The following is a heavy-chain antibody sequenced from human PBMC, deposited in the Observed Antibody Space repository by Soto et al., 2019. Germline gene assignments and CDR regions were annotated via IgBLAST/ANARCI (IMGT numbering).Heavy chain of an antibody. V-gene: IGHV3-53*01. Sequence: EVQLVESGGGLIQPGGSLRLSCAASGFTVSSNYMSWVRQAPGKGLEWVSVIYSGGSTYYADSVKGRFHVSRDNSENTLFLQMHSLRAEDTAVYYCASGIPEWFGEPEGMDVWGQGTTVTVAS. J-gene: IGHJ6*02. CDR3: ASGIPEWFGEPEGMDV. CDR1: GFTVSSNY. CDR2: IYSGGST. D-gene: IGHD3-10*01.